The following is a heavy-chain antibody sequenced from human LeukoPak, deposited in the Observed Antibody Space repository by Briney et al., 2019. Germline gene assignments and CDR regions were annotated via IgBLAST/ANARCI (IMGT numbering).Heavy chain of an antibody. Sequence: GGSLSLPRAASGFAFNTYAMHWVRQAPGQGLEGVGVIWHDGSHKFYSNSVRGQFTISRDNSTNTVSLQMNNLRPEDTAVYYCAREIFGSGSYPGFWGQRTLVTASS. CDR3: AREIFGSGSYPGF. CDR1: GFAFNTYA. J-gene: IGHJ4*02. V-gene: IGHV3-33*08. CDR2: IWHDGSHK. D-gene: IGHD3-10*01.